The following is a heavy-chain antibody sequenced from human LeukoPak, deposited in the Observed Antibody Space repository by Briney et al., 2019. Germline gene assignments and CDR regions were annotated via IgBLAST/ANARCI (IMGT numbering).Heavy chain of an antibody. V-gene: IGHV1-46*01. CDR1: GYTITSNY. Sequence: ASVKVSCKATGYTITSNYIHWVRQAPGQGLEWMGMIYPRDGSTSYAQKFQGRVTVTRDTSTSTVHMELSGLRSEDTAVYYCARDQEGFDYWGQGTLVTVSS. J-gene: IGHJ4*02. CDR3: ARDQEGFDY. CDR2: IYPRDGST.